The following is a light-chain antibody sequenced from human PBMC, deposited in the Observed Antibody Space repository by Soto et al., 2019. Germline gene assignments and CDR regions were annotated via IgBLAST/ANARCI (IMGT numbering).Light chain of an antibody. V-gene: IGLV2-14*01. CDR1: SCDVGDYNY. Sequence: QSALTQPASVSGAPGQSVTISCTGTSCDVGDYNYVSWYRQHPGRAPKLLIYGVSNRPSGVPIRFSGSKSGNTASLTISGLEDEDDADYYCSSYTRSSTDVFGTGTKLTVL. CDR3: SSYTRSSTDV. J-gene: IGLJ1*01. CDR2: GVS.